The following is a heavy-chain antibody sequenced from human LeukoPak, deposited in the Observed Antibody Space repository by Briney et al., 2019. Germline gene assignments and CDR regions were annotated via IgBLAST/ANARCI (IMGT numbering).Heavy chain of an antibody. Sequence: ASVKVSCKASGYTFTGYYMHWVRQAPGQGLAWMGWINPNSGGTNYAQKFQGRVTMTRDTSISTAYMELSRLRSDDTAVYYCAREWGVVTAIADAFDIWGQGTMVTVSS. J-gene: IGHJ3*02. V-gene: IGHV1-2*02. CDR1: GYTFTGYY. CDR2: INPNSGGT. CDR3: AREWGVVTAIADAFDI. D-gene: IGHD2-21*02.